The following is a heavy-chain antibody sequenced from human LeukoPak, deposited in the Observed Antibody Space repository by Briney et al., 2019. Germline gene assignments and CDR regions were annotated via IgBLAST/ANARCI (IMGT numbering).Heavy chain of an antibody. D-gene: IGHD3-3*01. Sequence: GSLRLSCAASGFTFSSHWMTWVRQPPGKGLEWIGEINHSGSTNYNPSLKSRVTISVDTSKNQFSLKLSSVTAADTAVYYCARGRVLRFLEWPRALYFDYWGQGTLVTVSS. CDR3: ARGRVLRFLEWPRALYFDY. CDR2: INHSGST. CDR1: GFTFSSHW. V-gene: IGHV4-34*01. J-gene: IGHJ4*02.